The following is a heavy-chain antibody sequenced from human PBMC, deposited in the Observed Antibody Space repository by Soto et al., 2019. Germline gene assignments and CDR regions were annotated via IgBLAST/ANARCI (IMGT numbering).Heavy chain of an antibody. Sequence: GGSLRLSCAASGFSFSSYGMHWVRQAPGKGLEWVAVIWYDGSNKYYADSVKGRFTISRDNSKNTLYLQMNSLRAEDTAVYYCARDLWDIVVVVAATGVLGYWGQGTLVTVSS. CDR3: ARDLWDIVVVVAATGVLGY. J-gene: IGHJ4*02. CDR1: GFSFSSYG. V-gene: IGHV3-33*01. D-gene: IGHD2-15*01. CDR2: IWYDGSNK.